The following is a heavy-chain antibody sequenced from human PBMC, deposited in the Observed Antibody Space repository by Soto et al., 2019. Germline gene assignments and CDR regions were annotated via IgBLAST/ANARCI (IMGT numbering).Heavy chain of an antibody. CDR3: ARDGGRYCSGGSCNLAVYYGMDV. Sequence: ASVKVSCKASGYTFTGYYMHWVRQAPGQGLEWMGWINPNSGGTNYAQKFQGWVTMTRDTSISTAYMELSRLRSDDTAVYYCARDGGRYCSGGSCNLAVYYGMDVWGQGTTVTVSS. J-gene: IGHJ6*02. CDR2: INPNSGGT. CDR1: GYTFTGYY. V-gene: IGHV1-2*04. D-gene: IGHD2-15*01.